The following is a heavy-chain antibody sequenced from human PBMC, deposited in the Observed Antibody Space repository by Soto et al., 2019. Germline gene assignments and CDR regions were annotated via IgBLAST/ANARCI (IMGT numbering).Heavy chain of an antibody. D-gene: IGHD2-2*01. CDR1: GGSISSGGYS. V-gene: IGHV4-30-2*01. CDR3: ARVPDP. Sequence: SETLSLTCAVSGGSISSGGYSWSWIQQPPEKGLEWIGYIYHSGSTYYNPSLKSRVTISVDRSKNQFSLKLSSVTAADTAEYYCARVPDPRGQGTLVLVST. J-gene: IGHJ5*02. CDR2: IYHSGST.